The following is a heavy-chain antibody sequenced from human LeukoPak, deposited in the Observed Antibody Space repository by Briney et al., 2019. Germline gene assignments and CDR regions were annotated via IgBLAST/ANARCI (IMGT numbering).Heavy chain of an antibody. D-gene: IGHD1-26*01. CDR3: ASDHGGSAHLEAAFNI. CDR1: GASIRSYY. J-gene: IGHJ3*02. V-gene: IGHV4-59*01. CDR2: IFYTGST. Sequence: KPSETLCLTCTVSGASIRSYYWSGIRQPPGQRLEWIVFIFYTGSTNYNPSLKGRVTISIDTSKSQFSLKLSSVTAADTAVYYCASDHGGSAHLEAAFNIWGRGTLVTVSS.